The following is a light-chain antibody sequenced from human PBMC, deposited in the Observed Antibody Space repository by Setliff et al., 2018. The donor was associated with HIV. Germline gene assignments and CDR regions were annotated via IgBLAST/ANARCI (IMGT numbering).Light chain of an antibody. V-gene: IGLV2-11*01. J-gene: IGLJ1*01. CDR1: SSDVGRYDY. CDR3: CSYAGSYTFV. Sequence: QSALTQPRSVSGSRGQSVTLSCTGHSSDVGRYDYVSWYQQHPGKAPKLMIYDVSKRPSGVPACFSGFKAGNTASLFIAGLEPEDEADYYCCSYAGSYTFVFGTGTKVTVL. CDR2: DVS.